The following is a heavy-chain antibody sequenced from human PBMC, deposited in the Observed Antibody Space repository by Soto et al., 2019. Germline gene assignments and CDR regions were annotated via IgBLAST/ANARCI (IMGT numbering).Heavy chain of an antibody. J-gene: IGHJ3*02. CDR1: GFTFSSFA. Sequence: EVQLLESGGGLVQPGGSLRLSCPASGFTFSSFAMTWVRQVPGKGLEWVSSISGSGEKTYYADSAKGRFTISRDNSKNTPYLEINSLRAEDTAIYCWAKDRSQIVLRDFWSGYYHDAVDIWGRGTMVTVSS. CDR3: AKDRSQIVLRDFWSGYYHDAVDI. CDR2: ISGSGEKT. V-gene: IGHV3-23*01. D-gene: IGHD3-3*01.